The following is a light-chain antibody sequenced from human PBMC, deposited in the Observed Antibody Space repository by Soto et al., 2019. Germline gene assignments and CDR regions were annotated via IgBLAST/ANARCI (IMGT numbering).Light chain of an antibody. V-gene: IGLV2-14*01. Sequence: QSSLKQPASVSGSPGQSVTISCTGTIGDVDAFDYVSWYQQHPGKAPKLMIFEVSDRPSGVSDRFSGSKSGSTASLTISGLQAEDEADYFCTSFTSSSTQVFGTGTKV. J-gene: IGLJ1*01. CDR3: TSFTSSSTQV. CDR2: EVS. CDR1: IGDVDAFDY.